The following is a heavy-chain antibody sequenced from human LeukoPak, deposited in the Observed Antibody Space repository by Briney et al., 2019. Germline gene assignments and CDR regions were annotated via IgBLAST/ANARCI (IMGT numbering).Heavy chain of an antibody. Sequence: GGSLRLSCAASGFAFSTNSMNWARQAPGKGLEWVSYISSSGGGILYADSVKGRFTISRDNAKNSLYLQMDSLRAEDTAVYYCARGGTLTGGMDVWGQGTTVTVSS. CDR1: GFAFSTNS. D-gene: IGHD1-14*01. V-gene: IGHV3-48*04. J-gene: IGHJ6*02. CDR2: ISSSGGGI. CDR3: ARGGTLTGGMDV.